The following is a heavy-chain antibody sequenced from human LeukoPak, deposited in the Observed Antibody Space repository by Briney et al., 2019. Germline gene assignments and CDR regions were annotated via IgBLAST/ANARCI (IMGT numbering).Heavy chain of an antibody. V-gene: IGHV3-74*03. D-gene: IGHD4-23*01. Sequence: SGGSLRLSCAASGFTFNTYWMHRVRQAPGKGLVWVSRINGDGSSTTYTDSVKGRFTISRDNAKNTLYLQMNSLRAEDTAVYYCAKARRGLRWHLDYWGQGTLVTVSS. CDR3: AKARRGLRWHLDY. CDR2: INGDGSST. J-gene: IGHJ4*02. CDR1: GFTFNTYW.